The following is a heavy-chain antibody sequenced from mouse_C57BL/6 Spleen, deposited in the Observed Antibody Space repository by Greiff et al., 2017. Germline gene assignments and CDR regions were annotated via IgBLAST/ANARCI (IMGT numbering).Heavy chain of an antibody. Sequence: QVHVKQPGAELVKPGASVKLSCKASGYTFTSYWMHWVKQRPGQGLEWIGMIHPNSGSTNYNEKFKSKATLTVDKSSSTAYMQLSSLTSEDSAVYYCARGDYYGSSLYAMDYWGQGTSVTVSS. CDR2: IHPNSGST. CDR1: GYTFTSYW. J-gene: IGHJ4*01. CDR3: ARGDYYGSSLYAMDY. D-gene: IGHD1-1*01. V-gene: IGHV1-64*01.